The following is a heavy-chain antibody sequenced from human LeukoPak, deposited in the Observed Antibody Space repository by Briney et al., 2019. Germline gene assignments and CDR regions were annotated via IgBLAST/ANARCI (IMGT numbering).Heavy chain of an antibody. J-gene: IGHJ4*02. V-gene: IGHV4-34*01. CDR1: GGSFSGYY. D-gene: IGHD6-19*01. CDR2: INHSGST. Sequence: SETLSLTCAVYGGSFSGYYWSWIRQPPGKGLEWIGEINHSGSTNYNPSLKSRVTISVDTSKNQFSLKLSSVTAADTAVYYCARIRSGWAGYFDYWGQGTLVTVSS. CDR3: ARIRSGWAGYFDY.